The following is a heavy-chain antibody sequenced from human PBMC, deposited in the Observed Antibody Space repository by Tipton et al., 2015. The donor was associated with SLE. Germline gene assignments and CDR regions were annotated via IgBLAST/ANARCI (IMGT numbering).Heavy chain of an antibody. Sequence: VQLVQSGGGLVQPGGSLRLSCAASGFTFSNFGMNWVRQAPGKGLEWVSSISSGSIYIYYTDSVKGRFTISRDNAKNSLFLQMNSLRAEDTAVYYCARDQLTGYGFDIWGQGTMVTVSS. V-gene: IGHV3-21*01. CDR2: ISSGSIYI. CDR3: ARDQLTGYGFDI. D-gene: IGHD3-9*01. J-gene: IGHJ3*02. CDR1: GFTFSNFG.